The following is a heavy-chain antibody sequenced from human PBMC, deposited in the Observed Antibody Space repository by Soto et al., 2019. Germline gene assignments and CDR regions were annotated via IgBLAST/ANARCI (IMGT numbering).Heavy chain of an antibody. CDR2: INSFSGDT. J-gene: IGHJ2*01. CDR1: GYTFTHYG. D-gene: IGHD2-15*01. CDR3: ARDLHSGGKYWYFDI. V-gene: IGHV1-18*01. Sequence: VASVKVSCKASGYTFTHYGITWVRQAPGQGLEWMGWINSFSGDTNYPQKLQGRLTMTTDTSTNTVYMELRNLRSDDTAVYYCARDLHSGGKYWYFDIWGRGTLVTVSS.